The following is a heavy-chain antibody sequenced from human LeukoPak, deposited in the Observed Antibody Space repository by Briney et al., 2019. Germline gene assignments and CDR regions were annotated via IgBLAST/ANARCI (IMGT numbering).Heavy chain of an antibody. V-gene: IGHV3-23*01. J-gene: IGHJ5*02. Sequence: GGSLRLSCAAFGFTFSSYAMSWVRQAPGKGLEWVSAISGSGGSTYYADSVKGRFTISRDNSKNTPYLQMNSLRAEDTAVYYCAKDQWRFRRFLTTVTTHNWFDPWGQGTLVTVSS. CDR1: GFTFSSYA. CDR2: ISGSGGST. CDR3: AKDQWRFRRFLTTVTTHNWFDP. D-gene: IGHD4-17*01.